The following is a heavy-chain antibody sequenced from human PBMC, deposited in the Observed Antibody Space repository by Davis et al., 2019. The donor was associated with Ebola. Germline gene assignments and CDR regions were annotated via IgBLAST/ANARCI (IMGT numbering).Heavy chain of an antibody. CDR3: ARDRGSSGYYLGPPDY. Sequence: GGSLRLSCAASGFTFSSYGMHWVRQAPGKGLEWVAVISYDGSNKYYADSVKGRFTISRDNSKNTLYLQMNSLRAEDTAVYYCARDRGSSGYYLGPPDYWGQGTLVTVSS. CDR1: GFTFSSYG. D-gene: IGHD3-22*01. J-gene: IGHJ4*02. V-gene: IGHV3-30*12. CDR2: ISYDGSNK.